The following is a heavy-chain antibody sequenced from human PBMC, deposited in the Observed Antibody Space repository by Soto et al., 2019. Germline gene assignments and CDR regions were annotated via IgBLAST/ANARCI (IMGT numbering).Heavy chain of an antibody. CDR1: GGSISPYY. CDR3: ARLLGRHGDYGGWSDY. D-gene: IGHD4-17*01. J-gene: IGHJ4*02. Sequence: QVQLQESGPGLVKPSETLSLTCTVSGGSISPYYWTWIRQTPGQGLEWIGYVSHTGSTRYKTSLRRRVTISVDTSKKQFSLTLTSVTADDTAVYYCARLLGRHGDYGGWSDYWGQGSPVTVSS. CDR2: VSHTGST. V-gene: IGHV4-59*13.